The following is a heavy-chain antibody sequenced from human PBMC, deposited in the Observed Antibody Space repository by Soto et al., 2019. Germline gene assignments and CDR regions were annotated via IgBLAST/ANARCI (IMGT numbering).Heavy chain of an antibody. J-gene: IGHJ6*02. CDR2: INAGNGNT. CDR3: AREGNYYGSGSYYNVNSGMDV. CDR1: GYTFTIYA. Sequence: ASVKVSCKASGYTFTIYAMHWVRQAPGQRLEWMGWINAGNGNTKYSQKFQGRVTITRDTSASTAYMELSSLRSEDTAVYYCAREGNYYGSGSYYNVNSGMDVWGQGTTVTVSS. D-gene: IGHD3-10*01. V-gene: IGHV1-3*01.